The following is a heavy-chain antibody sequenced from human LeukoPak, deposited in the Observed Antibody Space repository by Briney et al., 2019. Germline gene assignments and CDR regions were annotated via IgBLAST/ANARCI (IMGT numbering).Heavy chain of an antibody. V-gene: IGHV3-43*02. J-gene: IGHJ4*02. CDR2: ISGDGGST. CDR3: AKWATRRYFDY. Sequence: GGSLRLSCAASGFTFDDYAMHWVRQAPGKGLEWVSLISGDGGSTYYAASVKGPFTISRDNSKHSLYLQMNSLRTEDTALYYCAKWATRRYFDYWGQGTLVTVSS. D-gene: IGHD5-12*01. CDR1: GFTFDDYA.